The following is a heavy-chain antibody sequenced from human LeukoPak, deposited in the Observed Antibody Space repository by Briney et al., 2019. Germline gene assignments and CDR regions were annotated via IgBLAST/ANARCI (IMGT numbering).Heavy chain of an antibody. CDR1: GFTFNRYA. CDR2: ISGGADGT. D-gene: IGHD2-2*02. Sequence: GGSLRLSCAASGFTFNRYALNWIRQAPGTGLQWVSAISGGADGTYYADSLKGRFTISRDNSKNTVYLQMNSLRAEDTAVYYCARVVPYCSSTSCYTVYWGQGTLVTVSS. J-gene: IGHJ4*02. V-gene: IGHV3-23*01. CDR3: ARVVPYCSSTSCYTVY.